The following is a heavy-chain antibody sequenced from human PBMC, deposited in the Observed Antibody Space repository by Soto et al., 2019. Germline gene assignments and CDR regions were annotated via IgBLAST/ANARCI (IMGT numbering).Heavy chain of an antibody. CDR1: GYRFTSCC. D-gene: IGHD2-2*01. Sequence: ASVEVSSEASGYRFTSCCIRWVQQSPGQGLEWMGWISAYNGNTNYAQKLQGRVTMTTDTSTSTAYMELRSLRSDDTAVYYCARNCISTSCYAGLNWFDPWGQGTLVTVSS. V-gene: IGHV1-18*01. J-gene: IGHJ5*02. CDR2: ISAYNGNT. CDR3: ARNCISTSCYAGLNWFDP.